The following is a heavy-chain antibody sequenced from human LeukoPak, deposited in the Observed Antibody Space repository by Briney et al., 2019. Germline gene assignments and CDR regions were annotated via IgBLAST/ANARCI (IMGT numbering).Heavy chain of an antibody. D-gene: IGHD6-19*01. CDR2: ISGSGGST. CDR3: AKAGWEQWLAQTS. CDR1: GFTVSSYS. Sequence: PGGSLRLSCAASGFTVSSYSMNWVRQAPGKGLEWVSAISGSGGSTYYADSVKGRFTISRDNSKNTLYLQMNSLRAEDTAVYYCAKAGWEQWLAQTSWGQGTLVTVSS. V-gene: IGHV3-23*01. J-gene: IGHJ4*02.